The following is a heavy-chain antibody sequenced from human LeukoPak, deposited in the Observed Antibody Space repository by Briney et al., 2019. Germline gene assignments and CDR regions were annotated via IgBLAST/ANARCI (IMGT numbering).Heavy chain of an antibody. J-gene: IGHJ4*02. V-gene: IGHV4-38-2*02. CDR3: ARDLGEDGYNFDY. CDR2: IYHSGST. Sequence: PSETLSLTCTVSGYSISSGYYWGWIRQPPGKGLEWIGSIYHSGSTYYNPSLKSRVTISVYTSKNQFSLKLSSVTAADTAVYYCARDLGEDGYNFDYWGQGTLVTVSS. D-gene: IGHD5-24*01. CDR1: GYSISSGYY.